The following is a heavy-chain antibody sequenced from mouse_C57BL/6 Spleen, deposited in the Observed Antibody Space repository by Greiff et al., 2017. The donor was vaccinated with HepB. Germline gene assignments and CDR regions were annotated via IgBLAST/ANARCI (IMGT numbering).Heavy chain of an antibody. J-gene: IGHJ1*03. CDR2: INPSNGGT. Sequence: QVQLQQSGTELVKPGASVKLSCKASGYTFTSYWMHWVKQRPGQGLEWIGNINPSNGGTNYNEKFKSKATLTVDKSSSTAYMQLSSLTSEDSAVYYCARIYYYGSSYSWYFDVWGTGTTVTVSS. CDR1: GYTFTSYW. D-gene: IGHD1-1*01. V-gene: IGHV1-53*01. CDR3: ARIYYYGSSYSWYFDV.